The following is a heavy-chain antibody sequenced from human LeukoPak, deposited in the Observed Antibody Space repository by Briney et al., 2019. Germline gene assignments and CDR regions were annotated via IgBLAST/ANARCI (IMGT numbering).Heavy chain of an antibody. CDR3: ATPNRFFDY. Sequence: QSGGSLRLSCAASGFTFSSYEMNWVRQAPGKGLEWVSYISSSGDTIYADSVKGRFTISRDKAKNSLYLQMNSLRAEDTAVYYCATPNRFFDYWGRGTLVTVSS. D-gene: IGHD1-14*01. J-gene: IGHJ4*02. V-gene: IGHV3-48*03. CDR2: ISSSGDTI. CDR1: GFTFSSYE.